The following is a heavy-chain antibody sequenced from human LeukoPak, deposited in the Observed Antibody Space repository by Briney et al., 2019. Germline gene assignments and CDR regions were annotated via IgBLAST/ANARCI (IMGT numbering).Heavy chain of an antibody. D-gene: IGHD6-13*01. V-gene: IGHV1-46*01. CDR1: GYTFTSYY. J-gene: IGHJ6*03. CDR2: INPSGGST. CDR3: AREGSSSWDYYYYYYMDV. Sequence: ASVKVSCKASGYTFTSYYMHWVRQAPGQGLEWMGIINPSGGSTSYAQKFQGRVTMTRDTSTSTVYMELSSLRSEDTAVYYCAREGSSSWDYYYYYYMDVWGKGTTVTVSS.